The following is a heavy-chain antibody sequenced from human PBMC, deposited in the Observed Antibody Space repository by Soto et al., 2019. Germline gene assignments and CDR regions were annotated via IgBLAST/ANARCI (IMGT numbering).Heavy chain of an antibody. Sequence: SETLSLTCTVSDGSIRGSSYYWGWIRQPPGKGLEWIGSIYYSGSTYYNPSLKSRVTISVDTSKNQFSLKLSSVTAADTAVYYCARARTMVRGSPDYYYGMDVWGQGTTVTVSS. J-gene: IGHJ6*02. D-gene: IGHD3-10*01. V-gene: IGHV4-39*01. CDR2: IYYSGST. CDR1: DGSIRGSSYY. CDR3: ARARTMVRGSPDYYYGMDV.